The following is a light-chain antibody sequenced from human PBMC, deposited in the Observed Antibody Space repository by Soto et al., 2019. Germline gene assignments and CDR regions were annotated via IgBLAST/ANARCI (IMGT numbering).Light chain of an antibody. Sequence: EIVLTQSPGSLSLSPGERATLSCRASQSVSSSYLAWYQQKPGQAPRLLMYGASSRATGIPDRFSGSGSGTDFTLTISRLEPEDFAVYYCQQYGSSPPITFGQGTQLEIK. V-gene: IGKV3-20*01. CDR3: QQYGSSPPIT. CDR2: GAS. CDR1: QSVSSSY. J-gene: IGKJ5*01.